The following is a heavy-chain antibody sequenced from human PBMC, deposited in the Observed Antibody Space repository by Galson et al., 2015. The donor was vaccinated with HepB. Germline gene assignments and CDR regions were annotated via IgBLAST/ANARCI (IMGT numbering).Heavy chain of an antibody. CDR1: GYTFTSYA. CDR3: ARDHSGYGHGHFDY. J-gene: IGHJ4*02. V-gene: IGHV1-3*01. CDR2: INPGNGNT. D-gene: IGHD5-12*01. Sequence: SVKVSCKASGYTFTSYAMHWVRQAPGQRLEWMGWINPGNGNTKYSQKFQGRVTITRDTSASTAYMELSSLRSEDTAVYYCARDHSGYGHGHFDYWGQGTLVTVSS.